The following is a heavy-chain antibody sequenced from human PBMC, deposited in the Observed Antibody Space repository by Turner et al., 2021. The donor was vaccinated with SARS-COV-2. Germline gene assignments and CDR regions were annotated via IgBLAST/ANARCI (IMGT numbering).Heavy chain of an antibody. V-gene: IGHV3-33*01. Sequence: QVQPVEPGGGVVQPGRALRRACQATGLPFQSYGLNWVSQAPGKGLEWMEGIWYDVSKKYYGDSVKGRFTISRDNSENTLYLQMNTLRAEDTAVYCCARKGSDSSGWSTFDYWGQGTLVTVSS. CDR1: GLPFQSYG. D-gene: IGHD6-19*01. CDR3: ARKGSDSSGWSTFDY. J-gene: IGHJ4*02. CDR2: IWYDVSKK.